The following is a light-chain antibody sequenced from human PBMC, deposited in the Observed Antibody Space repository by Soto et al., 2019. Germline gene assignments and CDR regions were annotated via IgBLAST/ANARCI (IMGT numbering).Light chain of an antibody. V-gene: IGKV3-20*01. J-gene: IGKJ1*01. CDR2: GAS. CDR3: QQYGRT. Sequence: EIVLTQSPGTLSLSPGERATLSCRASQSVSSGYLAWYQQKPGQAPRLLIYGASSRATGIPDRFSGSGSGTDFTLTISRLEPEDFAVYYCQQYGRTFGQGNKVEIK. CDR1: QSVSSGY.